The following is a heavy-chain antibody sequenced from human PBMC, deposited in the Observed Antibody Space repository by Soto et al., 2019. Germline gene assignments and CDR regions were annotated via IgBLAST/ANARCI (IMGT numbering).Heavy chain of an antibody. V-gene: IGHV1-69*12. CDR2: IIPIFGTA. Sequence: QVQLVQSGAEVKKPGSSVKVSCKASGGTFSSYAIRWVRQAPGQGLEWMGVIIPIFGTADYAQKVQGRVTITADESTSTAYVELSSLRAEDTAVYYCANNPENYYYGMDVWGQGTTVTVSS. CDR3: ANNPENYYYGMDV. CDR1: GGTFSSYA. J-gene: IGHJ6*02. D-gene: IGHD1-1*01.